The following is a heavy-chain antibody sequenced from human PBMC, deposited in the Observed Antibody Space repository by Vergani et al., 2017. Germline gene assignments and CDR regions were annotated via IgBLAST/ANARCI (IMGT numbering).Heavy chain of an antibody. V-gene: IGHV3-23*01. Sequence: EVQLLESGGGLVQPGGSLRLSCAASGFTFSSYAMSWVRQAPGKGLEWVSAISGSGGSTYYADSVKGRFTISGDNSKNTLYLQMNSLRAEDTAVYYCAKDYGALTMVVVGNGGFDYWGQEPWSPSPQ. D-gene: IGHD3-22*01. J-gene: IGHJ4*01. CDR3: AKDYGALTMVVVGNGGFDY. CDR1: GFTFSSYA. CDR2: ISGSGGST.